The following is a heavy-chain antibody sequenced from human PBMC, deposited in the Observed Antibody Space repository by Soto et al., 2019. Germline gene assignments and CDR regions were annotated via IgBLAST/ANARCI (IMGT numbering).Heavy chain of an antibody. Sequence: QVHLEESGGGLVKPGGALRLSCTAYGFIFSDYYMSWIRQAPGKGREWVSDISNSGRITHHADSVEGRFTISRDNAKDSLYLQMNSLRPEDSAIYYCARDHGGGGLTLEYWGQGTMVTVSS. D-gene: IGHD3-16*01. V-gene: IGHV3-11*01. J-gene: IGHJ4*02. CDR3: ARDHGGGGLTLEY. CDR2: ISNSGRIT. CDR1: GFIFSDYY.